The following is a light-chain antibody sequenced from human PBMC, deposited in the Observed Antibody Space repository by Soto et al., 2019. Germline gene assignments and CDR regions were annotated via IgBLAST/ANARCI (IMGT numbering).Light chain of an antibody. V-gene: IGKV3-15*01. CDR2: GAS. Sequence: EIVMTQSPATLSVSPGERATLSCRASQSVSSNLAWYQQKPGQAPRPLIYGASTRATGIPARFSRSGSGTEFTLTISSLQSEDFAVYYCQQYNNWPPVTFGQGTRLEIK. J-gene: IGKJ5*01. CDR1: QSVSSN. CDR3: QQYNNWPPVT.